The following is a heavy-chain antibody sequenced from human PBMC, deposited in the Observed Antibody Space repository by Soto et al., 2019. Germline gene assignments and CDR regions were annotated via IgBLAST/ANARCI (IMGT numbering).Heavy chain of an antibody. J-gene: IGHJ4*02. Sequence: VQLMQSGAEVKKPGSSVKVSCKASGGTFSSHSINWVRQAPGQGLEWMGGIITLFGTSNYAQNFQGRVTNTADQSTSTAYMELNSLTSDDTAVYYCAREVGYGDFSAALLDWGQGTLVTVSS. CDR1: GGTFSSHS. CDR2: IITLFGTS. V-gene: IGHV1-69*01. CDR3: AREVGYGDFSAALLD. D-gene: IGHD2-21*02.